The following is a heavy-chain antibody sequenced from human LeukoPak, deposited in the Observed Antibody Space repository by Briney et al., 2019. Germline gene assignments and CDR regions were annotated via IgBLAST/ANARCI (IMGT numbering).Heavy chain of an antibody. CDR3: ARDQWGYGYDYFDY. J-gene: IGHJ4*02. Sequence: IPGGSLRLSCAASGFTFSDYYMSWIRQAPGKGLEWVSYISSSGSTIYYADSVKGRFTISRDNAKNTLYLQMNSLRAEDTAVYYCARDQWGYGYDYFDYWGQGTLVTVSS. V-gene: IGHV3-11*04. CDR2: ISSSGSTI. CDR1: GFTFSDYY. D-gene: IGHD5-18*01.